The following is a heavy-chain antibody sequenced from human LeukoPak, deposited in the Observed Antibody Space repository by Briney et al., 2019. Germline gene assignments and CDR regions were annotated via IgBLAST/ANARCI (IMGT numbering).Heavy chain of an antibody. CDR2: ISYDGSNK. V-gene: IGHV3-30*14. Sequence: GGSLRLSCAASGFTFSSYAMHWVRQAPGKGLERVAVISYDGSNKYYADSVKGRFTISRENSKNTLWLQMNSLRAEDTAVYYCARLHYDVLTGPFDYWGQGTLVTVSS. J-gene: IGHJ4*02. D-gene: IGHD3-9*01. CDR3: ARLHYDVLTGPFDY. CDR1: GFTFSSYA.